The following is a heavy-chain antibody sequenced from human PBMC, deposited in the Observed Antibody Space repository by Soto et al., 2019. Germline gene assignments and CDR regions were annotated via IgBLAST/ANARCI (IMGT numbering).Heavy chain of an antibody. CDR3: AKDATESSSWSEYFDF. D-gene: IGHD6-13*01. CDR2: ISGDASTT. CDR1: GFTFNRYA. J-gene: IGHJ4*02. V-gene: IGHV3-23*01. Sequence: SLRLSCAASGFTFNRYAVSWVRQAPGKGLEWVSGISGDASTTYYADSVKGRFTISRDNSKNANTLYLQMNSLRAEDTALYYCAKDATESSSWSEYFDFWGQGTLVTVSS.